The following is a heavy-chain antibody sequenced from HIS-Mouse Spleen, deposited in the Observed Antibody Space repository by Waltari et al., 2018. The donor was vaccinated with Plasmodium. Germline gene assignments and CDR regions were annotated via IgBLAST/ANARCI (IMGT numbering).Heavy chain of an antibody. CDR3: ARQLAYYDFWSGYSRGYYFDY. J-gene: IGHJ4*02. V-gene: IGHV4-39*01. CDR1: GGSISSSSYY. D-gene: IGHD3-3*01. Sequence: QLQLQESGPGLVKPSETLSLTCTVSGGSISSSSYYWGWIRQPPGKGLEWIGRIYYSGRTYYNPSLKSRVTIAVDTSKNQFSLKLSSVTAADTAVYYCARQLAYYDFWSGYSRGYYFDYWGQGTLVTVSS. CDR2: IYYSGRT.